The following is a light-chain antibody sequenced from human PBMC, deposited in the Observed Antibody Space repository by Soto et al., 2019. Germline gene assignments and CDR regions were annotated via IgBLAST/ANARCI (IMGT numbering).Light chain of an antibody. CDR3: SSYTSSSTLVV. CDR1: SSDVGGYNY. J-gene: IGLJ2*01. CDR2: DVS. Sequence: QSALTQPASVSGSPGQSITISCTGTSSDVGGYNYVSWYQQHPGKAPKLMIYDVSNRPSGFSNRFSGSKSGNTASLTISGLQPEDEADYYCSSYTSSSTLVVFGGGTKLTVL. V-gene: IGLV2-14*01.